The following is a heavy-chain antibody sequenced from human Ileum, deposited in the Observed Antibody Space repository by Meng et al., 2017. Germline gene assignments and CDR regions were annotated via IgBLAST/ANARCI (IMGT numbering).Heavy chain of an antibody. J-gene: IGHJ6*02. V-gene: IGHV3-23*01. CDR3: AREKSRYYYYYGMDV. CDR2: ISGSGGST. CDR1: GFTFSSYA. Sequence: GESLKISCAASGFTFSSYAMSWVRQAPGKGLEWVSAISGSGGSTYYADSVKGRFTISRDNSKNTLYLQMNSLRAEDTAVYYCAREKSRYYYYYGMDVWGQGTMVTVSS.